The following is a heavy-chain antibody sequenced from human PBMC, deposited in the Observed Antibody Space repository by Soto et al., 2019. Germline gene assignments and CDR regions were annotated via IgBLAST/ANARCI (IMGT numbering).Heavy chain of an antibody. CDR2: INSDGSST. J-gene: IGHJ3*02. CDR3: ARSLGVGATNAFDI. V-gene: IGHV3-74*01. D-gene: IGHD1-26*01. Sequence: QLGGSLSLSWAASGFTFSSYWMHWVRQAPGKGLVWVSRINSDGSSTSYADSVKGRFTISRDNAKNTLYLQMNSLRAEDTAVYYCARSLGVGATNAFDIWGQGTMVTVSS. CDR1: GFTFSSYW.